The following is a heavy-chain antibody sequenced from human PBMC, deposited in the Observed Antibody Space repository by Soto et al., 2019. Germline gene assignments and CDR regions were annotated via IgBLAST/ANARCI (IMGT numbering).Heavy chain of an antibody. CDR2: IHYSGIT. Sequence: QLQLQESGPGLVKPSETLSLACSVSGASVSGSAYYWGWIRQPPGKGLEWVGSIHYSGITHYHPSLKSRATRSVDTSQNQFSLKLSSVTAADTAVYYCARRAHGYPTNWFDPWGQGTLVIVSS. CDR3: ARRAHGYPTNWFDP. CDR1: GASVSGSAYY. V-gene: IGHV4-39*01. J-gene: IGHJ5*02. D-gene: IGHD3-22*01.